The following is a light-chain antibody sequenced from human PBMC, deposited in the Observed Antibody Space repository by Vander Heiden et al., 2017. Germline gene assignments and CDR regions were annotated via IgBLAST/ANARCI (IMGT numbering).Light chain of an antibody. Sequence: EIVLTQSPATLSLSPGERATLSCRASQSVSSYLAWYQQKPGQAPRLLIYDASNRATGIPARFSGSGSGTDFTLTISSREPEDFAVYYCQQRSNGPPWYTFGQGTKLEIK. CDR2: DAS. CDR1: QSVSSY. CDR3: QQRSNGPPWYT. J-gene: IGKJ2*01. V-gene: IGKV3-11*01.